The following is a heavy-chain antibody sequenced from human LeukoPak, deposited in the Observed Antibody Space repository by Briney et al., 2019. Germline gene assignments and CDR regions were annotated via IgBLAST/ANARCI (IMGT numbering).Heavy chain of an antibody. J-gene: IGHJ4*02. V-gene: IGHV3-66*01. CDR2: IYTGGDT. CDR1: GFTVSSNY. D-gene: IGHD3-10*01. CDR3: TKGPWAGVSAARD. Sequence: GGSLRLSCAASGFTVSSNYMSWVRQAPGKGLEWVSGIYTGGDTYYADSVKDRFTISRDNSKNTLYLQMNSLRAEDTAVYYCTKGPWAGVSAARDWGQGTLVTVSS.